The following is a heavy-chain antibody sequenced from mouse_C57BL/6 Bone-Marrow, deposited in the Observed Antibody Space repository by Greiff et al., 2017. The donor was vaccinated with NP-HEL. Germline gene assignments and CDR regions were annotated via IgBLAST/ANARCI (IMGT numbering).Heavy chain of an antibody. CDR2: INPNNGGT. CDR3: ARGDYYGSSYGGWFAY. CDR1: GYTFTDYY. V-gene: IGHV1-26*01. D-gene: IGHD1-1*01. Sequence: EVQLQQSGPELVKPGASVKISCKASGYTFTDYYMNWVKQSHGKSLEWIGDINPNNGGTSYNQKFKGKATLTVDKSSSTAYMELRSLTSEDSAVYYCARGDYYGSSYGGWFAYWGQGTLVTVSA. J-gene: IGHJ3*01.